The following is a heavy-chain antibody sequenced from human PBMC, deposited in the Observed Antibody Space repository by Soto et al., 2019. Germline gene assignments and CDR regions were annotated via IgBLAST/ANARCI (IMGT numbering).Heavy chain of an antibody. J-gene: IGHJ5*02. V-gene: IGHV3-23*01. CDR2: ISGSGGST. CDR3: AKDPLVGDYGWFDP. D-gene: IGHD4-17*01. Sequence: GGSLRLSCAASGFTFSSYAMSWVRQAPGKGLEWVSAISGSGGSTYYADSVKGRFTISRDNSKNTLYLQMNSLIAEDTAVYYCAKDPLVGDYGWFDPWGQGTLVTVSS. CDR1: GFTFSSYA.